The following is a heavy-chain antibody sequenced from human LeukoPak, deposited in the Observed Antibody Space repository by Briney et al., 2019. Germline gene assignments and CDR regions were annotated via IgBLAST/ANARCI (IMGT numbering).Heavy chain of an antibody. V-gene: IGHV4-31*03. Sequence: PSQTLSLTCTVSGGSISSDDYYWSWIRQHSGKGLEWIGHIYHSGTTHHNPSLQSRVFISVDTSKNQFSLKLSSVTAADTAMYYCASLAWSTDYYSAEYFQHWGQGTLVSVSS. J-gene: IGHJ1*01. CDR3: ASLAWSTDYYSAEYFQH. CDR1: GGSISSDDYY. CDR2: IYHSGTT. D-gene: IGHD3-22*01.